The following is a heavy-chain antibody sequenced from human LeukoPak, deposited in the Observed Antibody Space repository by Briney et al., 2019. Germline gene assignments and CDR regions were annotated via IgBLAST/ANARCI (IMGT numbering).Heavy chain of an antibody. Sequence: GGSLRLSCAASGFTFSSYGMHWVRQAPGKGLEWVEVISYDGSNKYYADSVKGRFTISRDNSKNTLYLQMNSLRAEDTAVYYCAKGLGYCSSTSCLPNDYWGQGTLVTVSS. D-gene: IGHD2-2*01. CDR1: GFTFSSYG. CDR3: AKGLGYCSSTSCLPNDY. J-gene: IGHJ4*02. V-gene: IGHV3-30*18. CDR2: ISYDGSNK.